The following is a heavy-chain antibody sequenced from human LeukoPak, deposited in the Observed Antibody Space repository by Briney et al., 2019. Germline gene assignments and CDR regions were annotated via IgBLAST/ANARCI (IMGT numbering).Heavy chain of an antibody. V-gene: IGHV3-21*01. CDR1: GXTFSSYS. D-gene: IGHD3-10*01. CDR3: ARALSDYYGSGSYYNWVAFDY. CDR2: ISSSSSYI. Sequence: GGSLRLSWAASGXTFSSYSMNWVRQAPGKGLEWVSSISSSSSYIYYADSVKGRFTISRDNAKNSLYLQMNSLRAEDTAVYYCARALSDYYGSGSYYNWVAFDYWGQGTLVTVSS. J-gene: IGHJ4*02.